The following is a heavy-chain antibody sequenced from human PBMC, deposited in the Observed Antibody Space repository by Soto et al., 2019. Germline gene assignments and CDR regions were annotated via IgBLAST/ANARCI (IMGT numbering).Heavy chain of an antibody. D-gene: IGHD3-9*01. J-gene: IGHJ3*02. CDR3: ARHTDDILTGNEALDI. CDR2: VYYSGTT. Sequence: ASETLSLTCTVSRVSMSDYFWSWIRQSPGKGLEWIGYVYYSGTTNYNPTLKSRITILVDTSENQFSLKLTSVTAADTAVYYCARHTDDILTGNEALDIWGQGTVVTVSS. V-gene: IGHV4-59*08. CDR1: RVSMSDYF.